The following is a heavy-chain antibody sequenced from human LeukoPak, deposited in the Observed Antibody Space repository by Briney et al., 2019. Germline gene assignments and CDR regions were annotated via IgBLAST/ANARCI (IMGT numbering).Heavy chain of an antibody. D-gene: IGHD5-18*01. J-gene: IGHJ5*02. V-gene: IGHV1-69*05. CDR1: GGTFSSYA. CDR2: IIPIFGTA. CDR3: ARDNVDTAMVNWCYP. Sequence: GSSVKVSCKASGGTFSSYAISWVRQAPGQGLEWMGRIIPIFGTANYAQKFQGRVTITTDESTSTAYMELSSLRSEDTAVYYCARDNVDTAMVNWCYPGGQGTLVTVSS.